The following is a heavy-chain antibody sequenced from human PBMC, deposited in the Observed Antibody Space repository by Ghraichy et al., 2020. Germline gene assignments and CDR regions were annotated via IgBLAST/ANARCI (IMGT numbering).Heavy chain of an antibody. CDR2: ISYDGSNK. CDR1: GFTFSSYA. Sequence: GGSLRLSCAASGFTFSSYAMHWVRQAPGKGLEWVAVISYDGSNKNYADSVKGRFTISRDNSKNTLYLQLNSLRAEDTALYYCARGGYYDSTGIYIDYWGQGTLVTV. V-gene: IGHV3-30-3*01. J-gene: IGHJ4*02. CDR3: ARGGYYDSTGIYIDY. D-gene: IGHD3-22*01.